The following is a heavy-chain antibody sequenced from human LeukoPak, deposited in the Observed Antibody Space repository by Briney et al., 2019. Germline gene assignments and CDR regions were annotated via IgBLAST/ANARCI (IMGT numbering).Heavy chain of an antibody. CDR2: ISSSSSYI. J-gene: IGHJ3*02. CDR1: GFTFSSYS. CDR3: AREQDTYYYDSSGHDAFDI. Sequence: PGGSLRLSCAASGFTFSSYSMNWVRQAPGKGLEWVSPISSSSSYIYYADSVKGRFTISRDNAKNSLYLQMNSLRAEDTAVYYCAREQDTYYYDSSGHDAFDIWGQGTMVTVSS. D-gene: IGHD3-22*01. V-gene: IGHV3-21*01.